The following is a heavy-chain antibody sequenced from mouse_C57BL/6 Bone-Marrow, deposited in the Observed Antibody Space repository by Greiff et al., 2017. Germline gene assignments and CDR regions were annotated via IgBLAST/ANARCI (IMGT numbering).Heavy chain of an antibody. J-gene: IGHJ2*01. V-gene: IGHV14-2*01. CDR2: IDPEDGET. CDR1: GFTIQDYY. D-gene: IGHD1-1*01. Sequence: VQLQQSGAELVKPGASVKLSCTASGFTIQDYYLHWVKQRTEQGLEWIGRIDPEDGETKYDPKFQGKATIQADTSANTAYLQLSSQTSEDTAVYYGARGTVVATKVAYWGQGTTLTVSS. CDR3: ARGTVVATKVAY.